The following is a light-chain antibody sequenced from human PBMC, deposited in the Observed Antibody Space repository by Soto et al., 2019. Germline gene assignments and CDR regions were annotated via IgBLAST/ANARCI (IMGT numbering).Light chain of an antibody. V-gene: IGKV1-5*01. CDR1: QSISSW. Sequence: DIQMTQSPSTLSASVGDRVTITCRASQSISSWLAWYQQKPGKAPKLLIYGASSLESGVPSRFSGSGSGTEFTLTIRSLQTDDFATYYCQQYNSYSQTFGQGTKVDIK. CDR2: GAS. J-gene: IGKJ1*01. CDR3: QQYNSYSQT.